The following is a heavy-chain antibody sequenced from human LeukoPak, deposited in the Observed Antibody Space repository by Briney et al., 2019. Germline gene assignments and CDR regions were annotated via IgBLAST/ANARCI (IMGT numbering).Heavy chain of an antibody. CDR3: ARVVVPAAKVPWFDP. CDR2: IIPILGIA. CDR1: GGTFSSYA. V-gene: IGHV1-69*04. Sequence: ASVKVSCKASGGTFSSYAISWVRQAPGQGLEWMGRIIPILGIANYAQKFQGRVTITADKSPSTAYMELSSLRSEDTAVYYCARVVVPAAKVPWFDPWGQGTLVTVSS. D-gene: IGHD2-2*01. J-gene: IGHJ5*02.